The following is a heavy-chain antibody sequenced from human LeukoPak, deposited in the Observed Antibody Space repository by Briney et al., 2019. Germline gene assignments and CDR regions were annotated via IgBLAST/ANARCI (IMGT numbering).Heavy chain of an antibody. CDR2: IKQDGSEK. V-gene: IGHV3-7*01. CDR1: GFTFSSYW. CDR3: ARSGERLGKWEAN. Sequence: GGSLRLSCAASGFTFSSYWMSWVRQAPGKGLEWVANIKQDGSEKYYVDSVKGRFTISRDNAKNSLYLQMNSVRAEDTAVYYCARSGERLGKWEANWGQGTLVTVSS. D-gene: IGHD1-26*01. J-gene: IGHJ4*02.